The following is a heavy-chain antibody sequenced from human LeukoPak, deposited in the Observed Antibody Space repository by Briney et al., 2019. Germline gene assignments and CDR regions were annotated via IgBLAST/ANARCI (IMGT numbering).Heavy chain of an antibody. Sequence: HSGRSLRLSCAASGFTFSTYAIHWVRQAPGKGLEWVSVISHDGGSKHYADSVKGRFTISRDNSKNTQYLQMNSLRVEDTAVYYCVRDFDYWGQGTLVTVSS. CDR2: ISHDGGSK. CDR3: VRDFDY. J-gene: IGHJ4*02. CDR1: GFTFSTYA. V-gene: IGHV3-30*04.